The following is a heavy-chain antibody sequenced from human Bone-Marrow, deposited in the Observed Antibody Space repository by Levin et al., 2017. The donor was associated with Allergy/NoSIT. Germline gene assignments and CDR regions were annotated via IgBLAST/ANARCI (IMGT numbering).Heavy chain of an antibody. Sequence: PGGSLRLSCKASADTFKFYTISWVRQAPGQGLEWMGGIIPFLETTYYAQNFQGRVAITADESTNTAYMELSNLRSEDTAMYYCAQHLEGRGDYGNLAQNMDVWGQGTTVTVSS. CDR1: ADTFKFYT. CDR2: IIPFLETT. CDR3: AQHLEGRGDYGNLAQNMDV. D-gene: IGHD4-17*01. V-gene: IGHV1-69*16. J-gene: IGHJ6*02.